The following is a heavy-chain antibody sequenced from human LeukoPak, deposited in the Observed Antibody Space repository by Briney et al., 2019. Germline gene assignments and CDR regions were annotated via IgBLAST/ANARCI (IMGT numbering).Heavy chain of an antibody. CDR1: GFTFTTYA. Sequence: TRGSLRLSCAASGFTFTTYAMGWVRQSPGKGLEWVSSISGGGGGTYYAEFVKGRFTISRDNSKNTLYLQMNSLRAEDTAVYYCAKFYDILTGYFDHWGQGTLVTVSS. CDR3: AKFYDILTGYFDH. CDR2: ISGGGGGT. J-gene: IGHJ4*02. D-gene: IGHD3-9*01. V-gene: IGHV3-23*01.